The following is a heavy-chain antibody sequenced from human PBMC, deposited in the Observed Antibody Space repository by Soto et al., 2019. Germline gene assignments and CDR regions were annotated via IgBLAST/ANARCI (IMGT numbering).Heavy chain of an antibody. CDR1: GYTFTSYP. V-gene: IGHV1-3*01. D-gene: IGHD4-17*01. Sequence: ASVKVSCKASGYTFTSYPIHWVRQAPGQRLEWVGWINVGNGNTKYSQKFQGRVTITRDASASTAYMELSSLRSEDTAVYYCARDQGYGDLPWGQGTLVTVSS. CDR2: INVGNGNT. CDR3: ARDQGYGDLP. J-gene: IGHJ5*02.